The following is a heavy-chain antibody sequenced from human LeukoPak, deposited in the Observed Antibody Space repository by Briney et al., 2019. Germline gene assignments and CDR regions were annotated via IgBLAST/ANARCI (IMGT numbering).Heavy chain of an antibody. CDR1: SYTFTNYA. V-gene: IGHV1-2*02. J-gene: IGHJ6*03. CDR2: INPKNGDT. Sequence: ASVKVSCKASSYTFTNYAFTWVRQAPGQGLEWMGWINPKNGDTDYSQEFQGRVTMTRDTSISTAYMELSRLRSDDTAVYYCAKDWRGYYYVDVWGKGTTVTVSS. D-gene: IGHD3-10*01. CDR3: AKDWRGYYYVDV.